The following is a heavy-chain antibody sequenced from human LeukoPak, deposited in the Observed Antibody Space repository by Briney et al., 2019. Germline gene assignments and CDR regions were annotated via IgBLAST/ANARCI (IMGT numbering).Heavy chain of an antibody. CDR3: ARVRGGGGSFDI. D-gene: IGHD3-16*01. Sequence: GGSLRLSCAASGFTFSSYAMSWVRQAPGKGLEWVSAISGSGGSTYYADSVKGRFTISRDNSKNTLYLQMNSLSAEDTAVYYCARVRGGGGSFDIWGQGTVVTVSS. CDR1: GFTFSSYA. V-gene: IGHV3-23*01. J-gene: IGHJ3*02. CDR2: ISGSGGST.